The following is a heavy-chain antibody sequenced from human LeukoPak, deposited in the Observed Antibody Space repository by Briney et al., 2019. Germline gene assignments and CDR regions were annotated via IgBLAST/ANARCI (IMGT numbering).Heavy chain of an antibody. J-gene: IGHJ4*02. V-gene: IGHV4-34*01. Sequence: SETLSLTCAVYGGSLSGYYWSWIRQPPGKGLEWIGEINHSGSTNYNPSLKSRVTISVDTSKNQFSLKLSSVTAADPAVYYCARRKTRPDIVVVVAATRAGYYFDYWGQGTLVTVSS. CDR2: INHSGST. D-gene: IGHD2-15*01. CDR3: ARRKTRPDIVVVVAATRAGYYFDY. CDR1: GGSLSGYY.